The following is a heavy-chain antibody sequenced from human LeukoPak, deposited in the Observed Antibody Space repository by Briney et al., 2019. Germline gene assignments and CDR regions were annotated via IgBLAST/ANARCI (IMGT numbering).Heavy chain of an antibody. CDR1: GGSISSSNW. V-gene: IGHV4-4*02. J-gene: IGHJ6*04. CDR3: ARDRKDYDILTGYYRRSRYYYYGMDV. CDR2: IYHSGST. Sequence: SWTLSLTCAVSGGSISSSNWWSWVRQPPGKGLEWIGEIYHSGSTNYNPSLKSRVTISVDKSKNQFSLKLSSVTAADTAVYYCARDRKDYDILTGYYRRSRYYYYGMDVWGKGTTVTVSS. D-gene: IGHD3-9*01.